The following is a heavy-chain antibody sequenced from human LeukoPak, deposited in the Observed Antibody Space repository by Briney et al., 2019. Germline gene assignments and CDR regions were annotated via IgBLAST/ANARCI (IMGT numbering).Heavy chain of an antibody. CDR1: GGSVISSSYN. V-gene: IGHV4-39*01. J-gene: IGHJ4*02. Sequence: PSQTLSLTCTVSGGSVISSSYNWGWIRQPPGKGLEWIGNMNFSGNTHYNASLKSRVTISVDTSKNQFSLKLNSVTAADTAVYYCARWATVNLGRFFDYWGQGTLVTVSS. CDR2: MNFSGNT. D-gene: IGHD3-16*01. CDR3: ARWATVNLGRFFDY.